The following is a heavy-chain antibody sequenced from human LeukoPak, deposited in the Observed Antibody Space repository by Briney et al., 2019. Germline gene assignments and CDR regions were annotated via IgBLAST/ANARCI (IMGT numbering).Heavy chain of an antibody. D-gene: IGHD3-3*01. CDR2: IYYSGST. J-gene: IGHJ4*02. CDR1: GGSISSGDYY. CDR3: ARGPKGFLEWFDY. V-gene: IGHV4-30-4*08. Sequence: SETLSLTCTVSGGSISSGDYYWSWIRQPPGKGLEWIGYIYYSGSTYYNPSLKSRVTISVDTSKNQFSLKLSSVTAADTAVYYCARGPKGFLEWFDYWGQGTLVTVSS.